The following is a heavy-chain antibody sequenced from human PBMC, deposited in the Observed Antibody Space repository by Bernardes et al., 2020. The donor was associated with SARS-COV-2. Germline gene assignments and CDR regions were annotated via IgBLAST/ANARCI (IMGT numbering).Heavy chain of an antibody. CDR3: AREGCSSTSCSSVYFDY. V-gene: IGHV4-34*01. CDR1: DGSLSGYY. D-gene: IGHD2-2*01. CDR2: INQSGST. Sequence: SETLSLTCAIYDGSLSGYYWSWIRQPPGKGLEWIGEINQSGSTNYNPSLKSRVTISVDTSKKQFSLKLSAVTAADTAIYYCAREGCSSTSCSSVYFDYWGQGTLVAVSS. J-gene: IGHJ4*02.